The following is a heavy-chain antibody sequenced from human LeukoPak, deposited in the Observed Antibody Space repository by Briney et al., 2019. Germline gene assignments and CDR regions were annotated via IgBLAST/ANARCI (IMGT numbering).Heavy chain of an antibody. CDR3: ASSYDSSGND. CDR2: INSDGSST. J-gene: IGHJ4*02. D-gene: IGHD3-22*01. V-gene: IGHV3-74*01. CDR1: GFTFSSYW. Sequence: GGSLRLSCAASGFTFSSYWMHWVRQAPGKGLVWVSRINSDGSSTSYADSVKGRFTISRDNAKSSLYLQMNSLRVEDTAIYYCASSYDSSGNDWGQGTLVTVSS.